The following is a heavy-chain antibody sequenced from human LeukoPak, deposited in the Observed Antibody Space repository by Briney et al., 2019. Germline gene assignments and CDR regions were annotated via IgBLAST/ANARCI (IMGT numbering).Heavy chain of an antibody. CDR2: ISYDGSNK. CDR3: AREFSGFDP. CDR1: GFTFSSYA. J-gene: IGHJ5*02. Sequence: GGSLRLSCAASGFTFSSYAMHWVRQAPGKGLEWVAVISYDGSNKYYADSVKGRFTISRDNPKNTLYLQMNSLRAEDTAVYYCAREFSGFDPWGQGTLVTVSS. V-gene: IGHV3-30-3*01.